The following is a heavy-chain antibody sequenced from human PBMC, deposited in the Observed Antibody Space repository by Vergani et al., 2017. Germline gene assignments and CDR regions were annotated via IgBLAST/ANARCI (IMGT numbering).Heavy chain of an antibody. J-gene: IGHJ3*02. CDR2: INPNSGGT. V-gene: IGHV1-2*02. CDR3: ASSNCSHVRPIYAFDI. D-gene: IGHD4-11*01. Sequence: QVQLVQSGAEVKKPGASVKVSCKASGYTFTGYYMHWVRQAPGQGLEWMGWINPNSGGTNYAQKFQGRVTMTRDTSISTAYMELSMLRSDDTAVYYCASSNCSHVRPIYAFDIWGQGTMVTVSS. CDR1: GYTFTGYY.